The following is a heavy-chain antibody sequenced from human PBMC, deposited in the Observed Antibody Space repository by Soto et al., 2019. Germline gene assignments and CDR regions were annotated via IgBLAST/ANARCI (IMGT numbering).Heavy chain of an antibody. CDR2: LNPNTDKT. CDR3: ARGIKGLPPSAFDI. D-gene: IGHD5-12*01. CDR1: GYTFSNYD. Sequence: QVQLVQSGAEVKKPGASVKVSCKASGYTFSNYDINWVRQATGQGLEWMGWLNPNTDKTGSAQKFQGRVTMTRNTSLCTAYLGLSGLRSDDAAVYYCARGIKGLPPSAFDIWGDWTRVTVSS. V-gene: IGHV1-8*01. J-gene: IGHJ3*02.